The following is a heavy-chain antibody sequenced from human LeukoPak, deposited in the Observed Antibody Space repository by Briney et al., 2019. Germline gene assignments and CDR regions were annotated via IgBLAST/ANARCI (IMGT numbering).Heavy chain of an antibody. CDR2: ISSSSSTI. J-gene: IGHJ3*02. CDR1: GFTFSSYW. D-gene: IGHD5-24*01. Sequence: PGGSLRLSCAASGFTFSSYWMSWVRQAPGKGLEWVSYISSSSSTIYYADSVKGRFTISRDNAKNSLYLQMNSLRAEDTAVYYCARDIAIRDGYNLPNAFDIWGQGTMVTVSS. V-gene: IGHV3-48*01. CDR3: ARDIAIRDGYNLPNAFDI.